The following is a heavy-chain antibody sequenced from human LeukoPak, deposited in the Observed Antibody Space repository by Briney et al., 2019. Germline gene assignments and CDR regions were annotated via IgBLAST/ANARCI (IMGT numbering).Heavy chain of an antibody. CDR1: GFTFNSYA. CDR2: ISGSGGST. CDR3: AKDGIDSGDPNGFDP. D-gene: IGHD3-10*01. Sequence: GGLRLSCAASGFTFNSYAMSWVRQAAGKGLEWVSSISGSGGSTYYADSVKGRFTISRDSSKNMLYLQMNILRAEDTAIYYCAKDGIDSGDPNGFDPWGQGTLVTVSS. J-gene: IGHJ5*02. V-gene: IGHV3-23*01.